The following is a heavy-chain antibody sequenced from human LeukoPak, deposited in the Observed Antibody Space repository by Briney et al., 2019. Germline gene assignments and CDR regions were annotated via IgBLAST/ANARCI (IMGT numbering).Heavy chain of an antibody. CDR1: GGSISSYY. CDR2: IYYSGST. V-gene: IGHV4-59*08. CDR3: ARMGATTYYYYGMDV. D-gene: IGHD1-26*01. J-gene: IGHJ6*02. Sequence: PSETLSLTCTVSGGSISSYYWSWIRQPPGKGLEWIGYIYYSGSTNYNPSLKSRVTISVDTSKNQFSLKLCSVTAADTAVYYCARMGATTYYYYGMDVWGQGTTVTVSS.